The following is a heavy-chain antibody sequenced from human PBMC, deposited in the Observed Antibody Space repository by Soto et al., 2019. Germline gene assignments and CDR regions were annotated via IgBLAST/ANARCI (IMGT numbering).Heavy chain of an antibody. CDR2: IYPGDSDT. J-gene: IGHJ6*02. Sequence: PGESLKISCKASGYSFTSYWIGRVRQMPGKGLEWMGIIYPGDSDTRYSPSFQGQVTISADKSISTAYLQWSSLKASDTAMYYCARTSAAGKYYYGMDVWGQGTTVTVSS. D-gene: IGHD6-13*01. CDR1: GYSFTSYW. V-gene: IGHV5-51*01. CDR3: ARTSAAGKYYYGMDV.